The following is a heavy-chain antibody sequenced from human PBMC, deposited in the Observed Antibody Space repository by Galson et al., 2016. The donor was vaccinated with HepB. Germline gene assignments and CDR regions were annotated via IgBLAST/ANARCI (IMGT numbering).Heavy chain of an antibody. D-gene: IGHD6-13*01. CDR1: GFTFTNYW. CDR2: IHSDWITI. J-gene: IGHJ4*02. V-gene: IGHV3-74*01. CDR3: ARDDVSASGVPDF. Sequence: LRLSCAASGFTFTNYWMHWVRQAPGEGLVWVSRIHSDWITISYADSVVRGRFTISRDNAEKMLFLEMNGLRVEDTAVYFCARDDVSASGVPDFWGQGTLVTVSS.